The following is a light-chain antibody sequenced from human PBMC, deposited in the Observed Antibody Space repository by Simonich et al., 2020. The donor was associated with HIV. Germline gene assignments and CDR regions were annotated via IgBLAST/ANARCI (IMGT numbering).Light chain of an antibody. J-gene: IGKJ1*01. CDR3: QQYYSTPWT. Sequence: DTVMTQSPDSLAVSLGERATINCKSSQSVLYSSNNKNYLAWYQQKPGQPPKLLIYWASTRDSGVPDRFSGSESGTDFTLTISSLQAEDVAVYYCQQYYSTPWTFGQGTKVEIK. CDR1: QSVLYSSNNKNY. CDR2: WAS. V-gene: IGKV4-1*01.